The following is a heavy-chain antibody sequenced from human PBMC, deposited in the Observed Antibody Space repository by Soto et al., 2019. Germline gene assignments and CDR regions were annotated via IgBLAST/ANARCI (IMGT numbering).Heavy chain of an antibody. CDR2: FDPEDGET. CDR1: GFTLNELS. D-gene: IGHD6-19*01. CDR3: ATGSSGWLDY. J-gene: IGHJ4*02. V-gene: IGHV1-24*01. Sequence: VKVSCKVSGFTLNELSMYWVRQAPGKGLEWMGGFDPEDGETIYAQRFQGRVTMTEDTSTDTAFMELSSLTSDDPAVYYCATGSSGWLDYWGQGTLVTVS.